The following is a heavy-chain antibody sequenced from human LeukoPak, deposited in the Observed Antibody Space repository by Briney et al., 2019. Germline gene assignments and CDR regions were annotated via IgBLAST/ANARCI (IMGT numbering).Heavy chain of an antibody. CDR3: ARWFGELLHLDYYYYYMDV. CDR1: GFTFSSYS. CDR2: ISSSSSYI. V-gene: IGHV3-21*01. D-gene: IGHD3-10*01. J-gene: IGHJ6*03. Sequence: AGGSLRLSCAASGFTFSSYSINWVRQAPGKGLEGVSSISSSSSYIYYADSVKGQFTISRDNAKNSLYLQMNSLRAEDTAVYYCARWFGELLHLDYYYYYMDVWGKGTTVTVSS.